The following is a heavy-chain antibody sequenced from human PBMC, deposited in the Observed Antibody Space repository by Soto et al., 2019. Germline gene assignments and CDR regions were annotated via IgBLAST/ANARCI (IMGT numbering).Heavy chain of an antibody. V-gene: IGHV3-21*01. CDR1: GFTFSTYS. CDR3: AREETAWPLAYGLDV. J-gene: IGHJ6*02. CDR2: IGTRSDI. Sequence: LRLSCAASGFTFSTYSMHWVRQAPGKGLEWVSSIGTRSDIYYADSVKGRFTISRDNAKNSLSLQMNSLRAEDTGVYYCAREETAWPLAYGLDVWGQGTTVTVSS. D-gene: IGHD2-21*02.